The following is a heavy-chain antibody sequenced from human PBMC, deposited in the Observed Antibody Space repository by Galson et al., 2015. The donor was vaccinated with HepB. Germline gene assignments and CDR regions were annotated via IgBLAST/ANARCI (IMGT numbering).Heavy chain of an antibody. J-gene: IGHJ4*02. CDR3: AVTRCGGDCSFDY. D-gene: IGHD2-21*02. CDR1: GYTFTSYY. V-gene: IGHV1-46*01. CDR2: INPSGGST. Sequence: SVKVSCKASGYTFTSYYMHWVRQAPGQGLEWMGIINPSGGSTSYAQKFQGRVTMTRDTSTSTVYMELSSLRSEDTAVYYCAVTRCGGDCSFDYWGQGTLVTVSS.